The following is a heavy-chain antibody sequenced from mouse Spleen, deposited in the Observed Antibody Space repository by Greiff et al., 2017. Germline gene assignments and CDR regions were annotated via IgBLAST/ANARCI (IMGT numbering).Heavy chain of an antibody. CDR2: ISSGGSYT. CDR1: GFTFSSYA. V-gene: IGHV5-9-1*01. J-gene: IGHJ4*01. D-gene: IGHD2-1*01. CDR3: ARNGNYKAMDY. Sequence: DVMLVESGGGLVKPGGSLKLSCAASGFTFSSYAMSWVRQTPEKRLEWVATISSGGSYTYYPDSVKGRFTISRDNAKNTLYLQMSSLRSEDTAMYYCARNGNYKAMDYWGQGTSVTVSS.